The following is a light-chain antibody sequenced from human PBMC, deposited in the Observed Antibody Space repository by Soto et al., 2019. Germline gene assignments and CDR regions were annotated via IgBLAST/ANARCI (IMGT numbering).Light chain of an antibody. V-gene: IGLV1-40*01. J-gene: IGLJ2*01. CDR2: GSS. CDR1: SSNIGAGYD. Sequence: QSVLTQPPSVSGAPGQRVTISCTGSSSNIGAGYDVHWYQQLPETAPKLLIYGSSDRPSGVPDRFSGSKSGTSASLAITGLQAEDEADYYCQSYDSSLSAVFGGGTKLTVL. CDR3: QSYDSSLSAV.